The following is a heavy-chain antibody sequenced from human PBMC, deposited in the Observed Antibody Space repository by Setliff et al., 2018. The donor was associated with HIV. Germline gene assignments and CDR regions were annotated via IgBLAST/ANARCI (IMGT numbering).Heavy chain of an antibody. CDR1: GYTFTSYD. D-gene: IGHD3-10*01. Sequence: GASVKVSCKASGYTFTSYDINWVRQAAGQGLEWMGWMNPNSGNTGSAHKFQGRVTMTRSTSFSTAYMELSNLTSEDTAIYYCARKHKVSLGRGIVVLWGFDPWGQGTLVTVSS. V-gene: IGHV1-8*02. CDR3: ARKHKVSLGRGIVVLWGFDP. CDR2: MNPNSGNT. J-gene: IGHJ5*02.